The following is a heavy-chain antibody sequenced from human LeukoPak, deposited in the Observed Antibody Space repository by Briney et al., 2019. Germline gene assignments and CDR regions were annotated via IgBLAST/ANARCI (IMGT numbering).Heavy chain of an antibody. V-gene: IGHV1-46*01. J-gene: IGHJ3*02. Sequence: ASVKVSCKASGYTFTSYYMHWVRQAPGQGLEWMGIINPSGGSTSYAQKFQGRVTMTRDMSTSTVYMELSSLRSEDTAVYYCAREGYYDSSGNVAPGAFDIWGQGTMVTVSS. CDR1: GYTFTSYY. D-gene: IGHD3-22*01. CDR3: AREGYYDSSGNVAPGAFDI. CDR2: INPSGGST.